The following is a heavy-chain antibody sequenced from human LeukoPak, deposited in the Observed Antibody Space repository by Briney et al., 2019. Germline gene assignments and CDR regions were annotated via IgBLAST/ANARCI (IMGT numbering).Heavy chain of an antibody. D-gene: IGHD6-19*01. V-gene: IGHV3-30-3*01. Sequence: GGSLRLSCAASGFTFSSSAMHWVRQAPGKGLEWVAAIAYDGSNKYYADSVKGRFTISRDNSKNTLYLQMNSLRPEDTAVYYCARAEGQWLVPIDYWGQGTLVTVSS. CDR1: GFTFSSSA. CDR3: ARAEGQWLVPIDY. CDR2: IAYDGSNK. J-gene: IGHJ4*02.